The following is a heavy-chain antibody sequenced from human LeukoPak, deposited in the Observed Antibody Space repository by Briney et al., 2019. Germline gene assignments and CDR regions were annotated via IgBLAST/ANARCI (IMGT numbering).Heavy chain of an antibody. CDR1: GFTFSSYS. Sequence: GGSLRLSCAASGFTFSSYSMNWARQAPGKGLEWVSYISYSSSTIYYADSVKGRFTISRDNGKNSLYLQMNSLRAEDTAVYYCARGYSGSSPPPYYYYMDVWGKGTTVTVSS. V-gene: IGHV3-48*01. CDR3: ARGYSGSSPPPYYYYMDV. D-gene: IGHD1-26*01. J-gene: IGHJ6*03. CDR2: ISYSSSTI.